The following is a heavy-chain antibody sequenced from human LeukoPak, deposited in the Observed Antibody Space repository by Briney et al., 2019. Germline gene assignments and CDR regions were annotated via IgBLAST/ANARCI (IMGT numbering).Heavy chain of an antibody. CDR1: GLSLGSHG. CDR3: ARDRGNDYFDY. V-gene: IGHV3-33*01. Sequence: GGSLRLSCVVSGLSLGSHGMHWVRQAPGKGLEWITFIWSDGSSAYYADSVKGRFTVSRDNSKNTLYLQINSLRAEDTAVYYCARDRGNDYFDYWGQGTLVTVSS. J-gene: IGHJ4*02. CDR2: IWSDGSSA.